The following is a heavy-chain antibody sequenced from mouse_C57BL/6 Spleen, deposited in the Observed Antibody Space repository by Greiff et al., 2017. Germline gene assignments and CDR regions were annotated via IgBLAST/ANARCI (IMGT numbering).Heavy chain of an antibody. V-gene: IGHV1-82*01. CDR3: ANYDSSYYFDY. D-gene: IGHD1-1*01. J-gene: IGHJ2*01. CDR2: IYPGDGDT. Sequence: QVQLQQSGPELVKPGASVKISCKASGYAFSSSWMNWVKQRPGKGLEWIGRIYPGDGDTNYNGKFKGKATLTADKSSSTAYMQLSSLTSEDSAVYFCANYDSSYYFDYWGQGTTLTVAS. CDR1: GYAFSSSW.